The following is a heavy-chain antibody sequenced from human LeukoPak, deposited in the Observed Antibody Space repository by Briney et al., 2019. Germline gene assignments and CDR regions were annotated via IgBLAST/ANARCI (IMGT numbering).Heavy chain of an antibody. V-gene: IGHV3-7*03. D-gene: IGHD3-10*01. CDR2: IKQDGSEK. Sequence: PGGSLRLSCAASGFTFSSYWMSWVRQAPGKGLEWVANIKQDGSEKYYVDSVKGRFTISRDNAKNSLYLQMNSLRAEDTAVYYCARGKLPSISMIRGVRHTSWFDTWGQGTLVTVSA. CDR1: GFTFSSYW. CDR3: ARGKLPSISMIRGVRHTSWFDT. J-gene: IGHJ5*02.